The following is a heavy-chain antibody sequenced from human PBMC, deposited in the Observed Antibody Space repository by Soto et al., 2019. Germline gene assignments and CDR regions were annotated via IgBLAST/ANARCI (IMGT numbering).Heavy chain of an antibody. CDR3: ATANRGFSPTY. CDR2: IAHDGSEE. J-gene: IGHJ4*02. Sequence: EVQLVESGGGVVQPGGSLRLSCAASGFTFYNYWMSWVRQAPGRGLESVANIAHDGSEEYYVDSGKGRFTISRDNVRNSLYLQMNSLRDEDTAMYFCATANRGFSPTYWGQGTLVTVSS. V-gene: IGHV3-7*01. CDR1: GFTFYNYW. D-gene: IGHD2-8*01.